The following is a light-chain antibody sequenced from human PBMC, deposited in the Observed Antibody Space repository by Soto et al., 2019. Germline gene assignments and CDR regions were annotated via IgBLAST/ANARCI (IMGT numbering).Light chain of an antibody. J-gene: IGKJ4*01. V-gene: IGKV3-15*01. CDR3: QQYKNWPPLT. CDR1: QSVSYN. Sequence: EIVMTQSPATLSVSPGETSTLSGRASQSVSYNLAWYQQKPGQGPRLLIYGAFTRATGIPARFSGSGSGTEFNLTISRLQSEDFAVYYCQQYKNWPPLTFGGGTKVEIQ. CDR2: GAF.